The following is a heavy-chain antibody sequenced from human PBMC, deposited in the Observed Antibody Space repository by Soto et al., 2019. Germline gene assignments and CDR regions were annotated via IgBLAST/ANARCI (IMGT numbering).Heavy chain of an antibody. V-gene: IGHV1-18*01. CDR2: ISGYNGNT. D-gene: IGHD6-19*01. J-gene: IGHJ6*03. CDR3: ARGTVASLSQYYYSYMDV. CDR1: GYTFSRYG. Sequence: QVQLVQSGAEVKKPGASVKVSCKASGYTFSRYGISWVRHAPGQGLEWMGRISGYNGNTNYAQKFQGRVTMTTDTSTSTAYMELRSLRSDDTAVYYCARGTVASLSQYYYSYMDVWGKGTTVTVSS.